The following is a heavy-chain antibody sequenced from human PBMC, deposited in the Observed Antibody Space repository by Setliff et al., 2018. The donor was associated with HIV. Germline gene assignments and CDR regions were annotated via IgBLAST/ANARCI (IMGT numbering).Heavy chain of an antibody. Sequence: PSETLSLTCSVSGGSISTYHWSWIRQPPGKGLEWIGYIYKSGSTNYSPSLKSRVTISPGTSKNQFSLKLTSVTAAVTAVYYCARLSDTAMASFDSWGQGILVTVSS. CDR1: GGSISTYH. CDR3: ARLSDTAMASFDS. CDR2: IYKSGST. D-gene: IGHD5-18*01. J-gene: IGHJ4*02. V-gene: IGHV4-59*08.